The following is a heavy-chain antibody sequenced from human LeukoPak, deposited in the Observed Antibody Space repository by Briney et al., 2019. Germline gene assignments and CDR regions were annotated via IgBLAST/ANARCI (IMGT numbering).Heavy chain of an antibody. D-gene: IGHD2-15*01. V-gene: IGHV4-4*07. CDR2: IYTSGST. J-gene: IGHJ4*02. Sequence: SETLSLTCTVSGGSISSYYWSWIRQSAGKGLEWIGRIYTSGSTNYNPSLKSRVTMSVDTSKNQFSLRLSSVTAADTAVYYCARGTHDCSGGSCYGYWGQGTLVTVSS. CDR1: GGSISSYY. CDR3: ARGTHDCSGGSCYGY.